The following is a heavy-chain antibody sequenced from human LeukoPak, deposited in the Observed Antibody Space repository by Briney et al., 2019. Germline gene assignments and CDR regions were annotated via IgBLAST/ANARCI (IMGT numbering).Heavy chain of an antibody. CDR3: ARDGITIFGVAPRGMDV. CDR2: TNHSGST. J-gene: IGHJ6*02. CDR1: GGSFSGYY. D-gene: IGHD3-3*01. Sequence: SETLSLTCAVYGGSFSGYYWSWIRQPPGKGLEWIGETNHSGSTNYNPSLKSRVTMSVDTSKNQFSLKLSSVTAADTAVYYCARDGITIFGVAPRGMDVWGQGTTVTVSS. V-gene: IGHV4-34*01.